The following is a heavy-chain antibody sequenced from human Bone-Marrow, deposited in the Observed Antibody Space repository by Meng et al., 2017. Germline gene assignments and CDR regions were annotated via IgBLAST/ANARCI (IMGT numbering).Heavy chain of an antibody. D-gene: IGHD5-12*01. CDR2: INHSGST. Sequence: LHRGAVGLLKPCGDSFPASAVYGGSFSGYYWSWTRQPPGNGLEWIGEINHSGSTNYNPSLKSRVTISVDTSKNQFSLKLSSVTAADTAVYYCARAKRIYSGYGWWFDPWGQGTLVTVSS. CDR3: ARAKRIYSGYGWWFDP. V-gene: IGHV4-34*01. J-gene: IGHJ5*02. CDR1: GGSFSGYY.